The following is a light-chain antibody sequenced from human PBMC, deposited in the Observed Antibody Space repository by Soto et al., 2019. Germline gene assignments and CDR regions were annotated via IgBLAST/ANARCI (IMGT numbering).Light chain of an antibody. J-gene: IGLJ2*01. V-gene: IGLV2-14*03. CDR2: EVF. Sequence: QSALTQPASVSGSPGQSITISCTGTSSDVGGYDYVSWYQQHPGKVPKLMIYEVFRRPSGISDRFSGSKSGNTASLTISGLQAEDEAHYYCCSYTTPSTFVFGGGTKLTVL. CDR3: CSYTTPSTFV. CDR1: SSDVGGYDY.